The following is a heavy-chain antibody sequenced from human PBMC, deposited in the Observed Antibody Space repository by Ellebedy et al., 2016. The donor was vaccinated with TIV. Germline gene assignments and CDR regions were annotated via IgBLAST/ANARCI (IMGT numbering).Heavy chain of an antibody. CDR1: GGSITTNSYY. Sequence: SETLSLTCTVSGGSITTNSYYWSWVRQPPGKGLEWIGNIFSGGLTYYNPSLSGRVTISLETSKSEFSLQVASVTAADTAFYYCARVKTKVRHISAFDIWGQGRNVTVS. V-gene: IGHV4-39*07. CDR2: IFSGGLT. CDR3: ARVKTKVRHISAFDI. D-gene: IGHD4-11*01. J-gene: IGHJ3*02.